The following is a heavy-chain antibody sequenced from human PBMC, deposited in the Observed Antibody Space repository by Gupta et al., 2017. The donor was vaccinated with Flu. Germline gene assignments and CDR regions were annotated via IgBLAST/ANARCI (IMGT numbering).Heavy chain of an antibody. CDR2: ISSTSYTI. Sequence: EVQMVESGGDLVQPGGSLRLTCTVSGFPLHSYSMSGVRQAPGKGLEWISYISSTSYTISYADSVTGRFTVSRDNAKNSLFLHMSSLRDEDTAVYFCARDEQPLTTTSYYFDYWGQGTLVTVSS. CDR3: ARDEQPLTTTSYYFDY. CDR1: GFPLHSYS. D-gene: IGHD3-22*01. V-gene: IGHV3-48*02. J-gene: IGHJ4*02.